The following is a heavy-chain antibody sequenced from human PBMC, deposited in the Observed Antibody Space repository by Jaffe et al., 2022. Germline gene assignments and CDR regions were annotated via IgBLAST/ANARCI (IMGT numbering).Heavy chain of an antibody. V-gene: IGHV1-2*02. D-gene: IGHD2-15*01. Sequence: QVQLVQSGAEVKKPGASVRVSCKASGYTFTTYYLHWIRQAPGQGLEWMGWISPKSGGTNYAQKFEGRVTMTRDTSISTVYMELSRLRSDDTAGYYCARSNGRYCGGGACYAFDIWGQGTMVTVSS. CDR3: ARSNGRYCGGGACYAFDI. CDR2: ISPKSGGT. J-gene: IGHJ3*02. CDR1: GYTFTTYY.